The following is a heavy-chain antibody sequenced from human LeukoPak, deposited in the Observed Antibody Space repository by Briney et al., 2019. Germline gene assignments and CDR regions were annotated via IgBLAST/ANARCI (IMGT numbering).Heavy chain of an antibody. V-gene: IGHV4-30-4*01. J-gene: IGHJ4*02. Sequence: SETLSLTCTVSGGSISSGDYYWSWIRQPPGKGLEWIGYIYHSGSTYYNPSLKSRVIISVDTSKNQFSLKLSSVTAADTAVYYCASGPDSSGYYYFDYWGQGTLVTVAS. CDR2: IYHSGST. CDR1: GGSISSGDYY. CDR3: ASGPDSSGYYYFDY. D-gene: IGHD3-22*01.